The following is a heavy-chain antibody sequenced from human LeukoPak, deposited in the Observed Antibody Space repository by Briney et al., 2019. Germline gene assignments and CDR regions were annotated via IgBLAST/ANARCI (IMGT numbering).Heavy chain of an antibody. Sequence: SVKVSCKASGGTFSSYAISWVRQAPGQGLEWMGRIIPIFGTANYAQKFQGRVTITTDESTSTAYMELSSLRSEDTAVYYCARSSGDSSGPLSYWGQGILVTVSS. CDR3: ARSSGDSSGPLSY. CDR2: IIPIFGTA. D-gene: IGHD3-22*01. J-gene: IGHJ4*02. V-gene: IGHV1-69*05. CDR1: GGTFSSYA.